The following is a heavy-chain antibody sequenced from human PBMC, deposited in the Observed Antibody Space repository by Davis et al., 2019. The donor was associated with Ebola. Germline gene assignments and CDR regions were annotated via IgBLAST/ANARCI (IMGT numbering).Heavy chain of an antibody. D-gene: IGHD3-16*01. CDR1: GFTFSKAW. CDR2: IKGKVDVGTI. Sequence: PGGSLRLSCTASGFTFSKAWMNWVRQAPGKGLEWVARIKGKVDVGTIDYAAPVKGRFTISRDDSKNTLYLQMNSLKSEDTAEYYCTTDIDYKYIWRSEPSYFDYWGQGTPVTVSS. V-gene: IGHV3-15*01. CDR3: TTDIDYKYIWRSEPSYFDY. J-gene: IGHJ4*02.